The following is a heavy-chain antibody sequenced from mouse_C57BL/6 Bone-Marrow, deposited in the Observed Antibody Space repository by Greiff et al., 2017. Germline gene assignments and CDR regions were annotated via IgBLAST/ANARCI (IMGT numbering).Heavy chain of an antibody. V-gene: IGHV14-4*01. J-gene: IGHJ1*03. CDR3: TTKGYDGGWYFDV. CDR1: GFNITDDY. Sequence: VQLKESGAELVRPGASVKLSCTASGFNITDDYMHWVKQRPEQGLEWIGWIDPENGDTEYASKFQGKATITADTSSNTAYLQLSSLTSEDTAVYYCTTKGYDGGWYFDVWGTGTTVTVSA. CDR2: IDPENGDT. D-gene: IGHD2-2*01.